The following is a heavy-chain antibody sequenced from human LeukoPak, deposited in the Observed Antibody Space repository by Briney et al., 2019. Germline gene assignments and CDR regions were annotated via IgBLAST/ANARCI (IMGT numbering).Heavy chain of an antibody. V-gene: IGHV4-31*03. Sequence: SETLSLTCTVSGGSISNGGYYWSWIRQHPGKGLEWIGYIYFSGSTYYNPSLKSRVTISVDTSKNQFSLKLSSMTAADTAVYYCARVSPNDYGDPCDFDYWGQGTLVTVSS. CDR3: ARVSPNDYGDPCDFDY. J-gene: IGHJ4*02. CDR2: IYFSGST. CDR1: GGSISNGGYY. D-gene: IGHD4-17*01.